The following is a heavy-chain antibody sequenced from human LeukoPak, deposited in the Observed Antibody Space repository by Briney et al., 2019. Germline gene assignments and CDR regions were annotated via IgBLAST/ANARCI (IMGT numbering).Heavy chain of an antibody. Sequence: GRSLRLSCVASGFTLSDYGLHWVRQAPGKGLGWVAMISFDGKNEFYTDSVKGRFTVSRDNVRNTLYLQMNSLRAEDTAVYYCAGYAVVTATYDYWGQGTLVTVSS. CDR2: ISFDGKNE. CDR3: AGYAVVTATYDY. D-gene: IGHD2-21*02. J-gene: IGHJ4*02. CDR1: GFTLSDYG. V-gene: IGHV3-30*03.